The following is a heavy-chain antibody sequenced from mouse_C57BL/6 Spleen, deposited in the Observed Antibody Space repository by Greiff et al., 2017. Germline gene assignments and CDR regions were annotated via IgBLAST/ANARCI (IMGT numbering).Heavy chain of an antibody. CDR3: ARQGGTDWYFDG. CDR2: ISNLAYSI. D-gene: IGHD4-1*01. V-gene: IGHV5-15*01. J-gene: IGHJ1*03. CDR1: GFTFSDYG. Sequence: EVKLMESGGGLVQPGGSLKLSCAASGFTFSDYGMAWVRQAPRKGPEWVAFISNLAYSIYYADTVTGRFTISRENAKNTLYLEMSSLRSEDTAMYYCARQGGTDWYFDGWGTGTTVTVSS.